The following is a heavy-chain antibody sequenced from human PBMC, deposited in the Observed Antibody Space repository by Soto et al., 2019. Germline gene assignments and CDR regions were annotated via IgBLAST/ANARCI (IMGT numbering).Heavy chain of an antibody. D-gene: IGHD3-10*01. J-gene: IGHJ4*02. CDR3: ARGSIYYGSGSSLN. CDR2: INSDGSRI. Sequence: EVQLVESGGGLVQPGGSLRLSCAASGFMLSNYWMHWVRQAPGKGLVWVSRINSDGSRIDYADFVKGRFTISRDNAKNTLYLEVNSLRAEDTGLYYCARGSIYYGSGSSLNWGQGTLVTVAS. V-gene: IGHV3-74*01. CDR1: GFMLSNYW.